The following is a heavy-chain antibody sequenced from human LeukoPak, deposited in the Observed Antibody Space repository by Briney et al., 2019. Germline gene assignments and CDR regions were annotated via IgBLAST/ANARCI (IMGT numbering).Heavy chain of an antibody. V-gene: IGHV4-59*08. J-gene: IGHJ5*02. CDR1: GGSISSYY. Sequence: SETLSLTCTVSGGSISSYYWSWIRQPPGKGLEWIGYIYYSGNTNYNPSLKSRVTISVDTSKNQFSLKLSSVTAADTAVYYCAATQQKMATISADWFDPWGQGTLVTVSS. D-gene: IGHD5-24*01. CDR2: IYYSGNT. CDR3: AATQQKMATISADWFDP.